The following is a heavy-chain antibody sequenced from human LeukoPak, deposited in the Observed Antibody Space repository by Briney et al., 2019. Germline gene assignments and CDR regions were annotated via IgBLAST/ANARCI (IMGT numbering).Heavy chain of an antibody. V-gene: IGHV1-2*02. CDR2: INPNSGGT. CDR1: GYTFTSYD. D-gene: IGHD6-25*01. CDR3: AREGAAAEDVNWFDP. J-gene: IGHJ5*02. Sequence: ASVKVSCKASGYTFTSYDINWVRQATGQGLEWMGWINPNSGGTHYAQEFQDRVTMTRDTSISTAYMELNSLRSDDTAVYYCAREGAAAEDVNWFDPWGQGTLVTVSS.